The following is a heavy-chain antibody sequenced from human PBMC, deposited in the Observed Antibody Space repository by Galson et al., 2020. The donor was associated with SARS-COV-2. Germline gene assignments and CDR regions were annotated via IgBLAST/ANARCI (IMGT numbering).Heavy chain of an antibody. J-gene: IGHJ6*02. CDR3: ARDASWAMFGMDV. Sequence: GGSLRLSCAVSGFTFSSYSMNWVRQAPGKGLEWVSSISSSSDYIYYADSLKGRFTISRDNAKNSLSLQMNSLRAEDTAVYYCARDASWAMFGMDVWGLGTTVTVSS. CDR2: ISSSSDYI. D-gene: IGHD1-26*01. V-gene: IGHV3-21*01. CDR1: GFTFSSYS.